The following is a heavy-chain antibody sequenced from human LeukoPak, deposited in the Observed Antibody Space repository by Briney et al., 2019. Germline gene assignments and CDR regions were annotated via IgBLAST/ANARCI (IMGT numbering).Heavy chain of an antibody. J-gene: IGHJ4*02. CDR2: INYSGST. D-gene: IGHD3-3*01. Sequence: PSETLSLTCTVSGGSISSSSYYWGWIRQPPGKGLEWIGSINYSGSTYYNPSLKSRVTISVGTSKIQFSLKLSSVTATDTAVYYCARTDYDFWSGSPYSFDYWGQGTLVTVSS. CDR3: ARTDYDFWSGSPYSFDY. V-gene: IGHV4-39*01. CDR1: GGSISSSSYY.